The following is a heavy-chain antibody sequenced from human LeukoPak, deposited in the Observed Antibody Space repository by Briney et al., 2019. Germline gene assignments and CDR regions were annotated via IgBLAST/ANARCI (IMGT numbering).Heavy chain of an antibody. CDR1: GFTFSSYS. J-gene: IGHJ4*02. CDR2: ISSSSSTI. V-gene: IGHV3-48*01. Sequence: PGGSLRLSCAASGFTFSSYSMNWVRQAPGKGLEWVSYISSSSSTIYYADSVKGRFPISRDNSKNTLYLQMNSLRAEDTAVYYCAKLWGANDYSDYWGQGTLVTVSS. D-gene: IGHD4-11*01. CDR3: AKLWGANDYSDY.